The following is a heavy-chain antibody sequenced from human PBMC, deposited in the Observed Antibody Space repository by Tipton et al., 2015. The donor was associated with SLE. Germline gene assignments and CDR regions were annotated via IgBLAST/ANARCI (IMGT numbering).Heavy chain of an antibody. CDR1: GGSISKSSHY. D-gene: IGHD6-19*01. Sequence: TLSLTCTVSGGSISKSSHYWGWIRQPPGKGLEWIGSVYFSGVTYYNPSLKSRVSILVDTSKNQFSLKLTSVTAAETAMYYCAATLTAVSGTVYYGMDVWGHGTTVTVSS. CDR2: VYFSGVT. J-gene: IGHJ6*02. CDR3: AATLTAVSGTVYYGMDV. V-gene: IGHV4-39*07.